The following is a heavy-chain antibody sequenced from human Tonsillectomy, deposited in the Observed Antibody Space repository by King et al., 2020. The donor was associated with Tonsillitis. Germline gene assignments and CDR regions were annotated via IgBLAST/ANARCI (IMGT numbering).Heavy chain of an antibody. D-gene: IGHD3-10*01. CDR3: ARDQGGRWFGPIDY. CDR1: GFTFSSYG. Sequence: VQLVESGGGAVQPGRSLRLSCEASGFTFSSYGMHWVRQAPGKGLEWVAVIWNDGSKEYYADSVKGRFTISGDNSKNTLHLQMNTLRVEDTAVYYCARDQGGRWFGPIDYWGQGTLVTVSS. J-gene: IGHJ4*02. CDR2: IWNDGSKE. V-gene: IGHV3-33*01.